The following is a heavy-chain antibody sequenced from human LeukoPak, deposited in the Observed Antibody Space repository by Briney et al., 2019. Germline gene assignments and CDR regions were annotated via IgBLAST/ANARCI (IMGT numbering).Heavy chain of an antibody. J-gene: IGHJ5*02. CDR3: ARQAYSSNLGWFDP. Sequence: NTSETLSLTCTVSGGSTSSSSYFWGWVRQPPGKGLEWIGIIYYSGSTYYNPSLKSRVTMSVDTHKNQFSLKLTSVTAADSAVYYCARQAYSSNLGWFDPWGQGTLVTVSS. D-gene: IGHD6-13*01. CDR1: GGSTSSSSYF. CDR2: IYYSGST. V-gene: IGHV4-39*01.